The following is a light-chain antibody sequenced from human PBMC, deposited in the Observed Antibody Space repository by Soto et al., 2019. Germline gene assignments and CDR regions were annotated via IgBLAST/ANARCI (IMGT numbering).Light chain of an antibody. CDR1: QTVSGSY. V-gene: IGKV3-20*01. CDR3: QQYGDSPLT. J-gene: IGKJ4*01. CDR2: GAS. Sequence: ENVLTQSPGTLSLSPGERATLSCRASQTVSGSYVAWYQQKPGQTPRLLIYGASSRATGIPDRFSGSGSGTDFTLTISRLEPEDFAVYHCQQYGDSPLTFCGGTKVDIK.